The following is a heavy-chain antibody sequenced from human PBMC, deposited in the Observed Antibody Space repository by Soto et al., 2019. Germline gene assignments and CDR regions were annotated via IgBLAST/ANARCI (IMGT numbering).Heavy chain of an antibody. V-gene: IGHV4-59*08. D-gene: IGHD1-7*01. J-gene: IGHJ4*02. CDR1: GGSISSYY. CDR3: ARLTVVLTGTTFDY. CDR2: IYDSGST. Sequence: QVQLQESGPGLVKPSETLSLACTVSGGSISSYYWSWIRQPPGKGLEWIGYIYDSGSTNYNPSLKCRVTISVDTSKNRCSLRLSSVTAADTAVYYCARLTVVLTGTTFDYWGQGTLVTVSS.